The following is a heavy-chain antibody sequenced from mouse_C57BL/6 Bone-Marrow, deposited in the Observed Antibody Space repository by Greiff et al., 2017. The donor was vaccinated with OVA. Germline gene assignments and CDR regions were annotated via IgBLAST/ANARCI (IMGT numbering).Heavy chain of an antibody. CDR3: AEEGYSGNHCWYFDV. V-gene: IGHV1-76*01. CDR1: GYTFTDYY. CDR2: IYPGSGDT. J-gene: IGHJ1*03. Sequence: QVHVKQSGAELVRPGASVKLSCKASGYTFTDYYINWVKQRPGQGLEWIGRIYPGSGDTYYNEKFKGKATLTADKSSSTAYMQLSSLTSEDSAVYFGAEEGYSGNHCWYFDVWGKGTTVTVSS. D-gene: IGHD2-1*01.